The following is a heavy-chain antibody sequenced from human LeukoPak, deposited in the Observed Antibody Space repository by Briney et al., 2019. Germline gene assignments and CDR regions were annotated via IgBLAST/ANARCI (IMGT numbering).Heavy chain of an antibody. Sequence: SQTLSLTCAISGDNVSSNSAAWNWIRQSPSRGLEWLGRTYYRSMWYNDYAVSAKSRITINPDTSKNQFSLHLNSVTPEDTAVYYCAREGYSSSYVDYWGQGTLVTVSS. D-gene: IGHD6-13*01. CDR1: GDNVSSNSAA. V-gene: IGHV6-1*01. CDR3: AREGYSSSYVDY. J-gene: IGHJ4*02. CDR2: TYYRSMWYN.